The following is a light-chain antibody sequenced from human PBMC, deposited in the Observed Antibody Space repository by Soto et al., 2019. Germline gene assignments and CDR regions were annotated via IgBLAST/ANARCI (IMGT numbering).Light chain of an antibody. CDR2: DNN. CDR3: GTWDTSLSAVV. CDR1: SSNIGNNY. V-gene: IGLV1-51*01. Sequence: QSVLTQPPSVSAASGQKVTISCSGSSSNIGNNYVSWYQQLPGTAPKLLIYDNNKRPSGIPDRFSGSKSGTSATLGFTGLQTGDEADYYCGTWDTSLSAVVFGGGTKLTVL. J-gene: IGLJ3*02.